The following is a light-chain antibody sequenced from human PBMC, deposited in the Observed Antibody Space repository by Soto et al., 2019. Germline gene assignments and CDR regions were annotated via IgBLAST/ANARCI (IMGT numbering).Light chain of an antibody. CDR1: SSDVGGYNY. CDR2: DVS. CDR3: CSYAGTYTFYV. Sequence: QSVLTQPRSVSGSPGQSVTISCTGTSSDVGGYNYVSWYQQYPGTAPKLMIYDVSLRPSGVPDRFSGSKSGNTASLTVSGLQAEDVADYYCCSYAGTYTFYVFGSGTKVSV. V-gene: IGLV2-11*01. J-gene: IGLJ1*01.